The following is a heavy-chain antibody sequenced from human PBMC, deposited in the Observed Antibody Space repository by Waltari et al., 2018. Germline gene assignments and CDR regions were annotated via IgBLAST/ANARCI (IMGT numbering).Heavy chain of an antibody. CDR1: GGTFSSYA. D-gene: IGHD2-8*01. V-gene: IGHV1-69*05. J-gene: IGHJ3*02. Sequence: QVQLVQSGAEVKKPGSSVKVSCKASGGTFSSYAISWVRQAPGQGLEWMGGIIPIFGTGNYAQTCQGRVSMTTDESTSTAYTELSRLRSEDTAVYDCARDGVLTPGAFDIWGQGTMVTVSS. CDR3: ARDGVLTPGAFDI. CDR2: IIPIFGTG.